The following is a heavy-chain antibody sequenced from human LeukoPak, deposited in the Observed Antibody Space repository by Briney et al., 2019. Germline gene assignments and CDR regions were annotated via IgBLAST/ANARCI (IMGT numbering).Heavy chain of an antibody. CDR1: GGSISSYY. CDR2: IYYSGTT. Sequence: SETLSLTCTVSGGSISSYYWSWIRQPPGKGLEWIGYIYYSGTTTYNPSLESRVTISVDTSKNQFSLKLGSVTAADTAVYYCARGAGGFSNYNWFDPWGQGTLVTVSS. J-gene: IGHJ5*02. D-gene: IGHD4-11*01. V-gene: IGHV4-59*12. CDR3: ARGAGGFSNYNWFDP.